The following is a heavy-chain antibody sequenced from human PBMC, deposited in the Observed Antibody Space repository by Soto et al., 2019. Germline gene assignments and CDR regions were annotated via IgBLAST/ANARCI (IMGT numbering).Heavy chain of an antibody. Sequence: QVQLVQSGAEVKKPGSSVKVSCKTSGVSFNNNGIGWVRQAPGHGLEWMGGVSPPFRTSNYARKFQGRISITADASTGTVNIELSSLTSEDTAEYYCGRVLYYGSGSYSPYGMDVWGQGTTVTVSS. CDR2: VSPPFRTS. D-gene: IGHD3-10*01. CDR3: GRVLYYGSGSYSPYGMDV. CDR1: GVSFNNNG. V-gene: IGHV1-69*01. J-gene: IGHJ6*02.